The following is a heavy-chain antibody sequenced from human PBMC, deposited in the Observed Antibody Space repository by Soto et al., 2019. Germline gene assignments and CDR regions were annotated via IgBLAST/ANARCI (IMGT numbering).Heavy chain of an antibody. V-gene: IGHV3-48*02. J-gene: IGHJ4*02. CDR1: GFTFSSYS. CDR2: ISSSSTTI. CDR3: ARDLVDYGVVVVGATRLGY. D-gene: IGHD2-15*01. Sequence: EVQLVESGGGLVQPGGSLRLSCAASGFTFSSYSMNWVRQAPGKGLEWVSHISSSSTTIYYTDSVKGRFTISRDNAKSSLYLQMNSLRDEDTAVYFCARDLVDYGVVVVGATRLGYWGQGTLVNVSS.